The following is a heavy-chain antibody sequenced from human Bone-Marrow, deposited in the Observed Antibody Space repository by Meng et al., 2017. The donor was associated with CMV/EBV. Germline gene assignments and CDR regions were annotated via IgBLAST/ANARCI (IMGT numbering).Heavy chain of an antibody. CDR3: ARDVGAGYYTANGMDG. CDR1: GGSVSSGSYY. D-gene: IGHD3-22*01. Sequence: GSLRLSCTVSGGSVSSGSYYWSWIRQPPGKGLEWIGYIYYSGSTNYNPSLKSRVTISVDTSKNQFSLKLSSVTAADTAVYYCARDVGAGYYTANGMDGWGQGTTVTVSS. V-gene: IGHV4-61*01. J-gene: IGHJ6*02. CDR2: IYYSGST.